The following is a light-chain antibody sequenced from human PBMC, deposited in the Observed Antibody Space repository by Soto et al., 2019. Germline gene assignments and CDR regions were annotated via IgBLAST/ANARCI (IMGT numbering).Light chain of an antibody. CDR1: QSVTNK. Sequence: IVMTQSPATLSVSPGERATLSCRAGQSVTNKLAWYQQKPGQAPRLLIYGASTRATGIPARFSGSGSGTEFTLTISSLQSEDFAVYYCQQYNNWPPYTFGQGTKVDIK. V-gene: IGKV3-15*01. CDR3: QQYNNWPPYT. J-gene: IGKJ2*01. CDR2: GAS.